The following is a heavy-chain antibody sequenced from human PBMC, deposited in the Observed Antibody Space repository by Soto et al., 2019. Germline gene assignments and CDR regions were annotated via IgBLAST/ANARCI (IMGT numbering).Heavy chain of an antibody. CDR2: VSFDGSNK. V-gene: IGHV3-30-3*01. CDR3: ARDQTGITTAGGGRIDH. D-gene: IGHD6-13*01. CDR1: GFTFSTHA. Sequence: QVQLVESGGGVVPPGRSLRLSCAASGFTFSTHAMHWVRQAPGKGLECVAIVSFDGSNKYYADSVKGRFTISRENSKTSLYLQMSGLTPEDTAFYYCARDQTGITTAGGGRIDHWGQGTLVTVSS. J-gene: IGHJ4*02.